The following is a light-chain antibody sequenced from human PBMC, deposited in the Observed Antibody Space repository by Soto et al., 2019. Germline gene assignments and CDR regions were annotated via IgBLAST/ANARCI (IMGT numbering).Light chain of an antibody. J-gene: IGLJ1*01. CDR3: SSYTSSSTLYV. CDR2: EVT. Sequence: QSVLTQPASVSGSPGQSITISCTGTSSDVGGYNYVSWYKQHPGKAPKLMIYEVTNRPSGVSNRLSGSKSGNTASLTISGLQAEDEADYYCSSYTSSSTLYVFGTGTKVTVL. CDR1: SSDVGGYNY. V-gene: IGLV2-14*01.